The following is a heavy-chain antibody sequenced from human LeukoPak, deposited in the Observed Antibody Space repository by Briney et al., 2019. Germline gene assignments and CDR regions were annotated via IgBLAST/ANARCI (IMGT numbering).Heavy chain of an antibody. V-gene: IGHV1-18*01. CDR2: ISAYNGNT. J-gene: IGHJ6*02. CDR3: SRDEIIAVAAYYYYGMDV. D-gene: IGHD6-19*01. Sequence: ASVKVSCKASGYTFTSYGISWVRQAPGQGLEWMGWISAYNGNTNYAQKLQGRVTMTTDTSTSTAYMELRSLRSDDTAVYYCSRDEIIAVAAYYYYGMDVWGQGTTVTVSS. CDR1: GYTFTSYG.